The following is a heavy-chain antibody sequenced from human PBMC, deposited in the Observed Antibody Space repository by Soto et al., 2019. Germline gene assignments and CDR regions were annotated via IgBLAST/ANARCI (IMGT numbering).Heavy chain of an antibody. CDR1: GFTFSTYT. V-gene: IGHV3-21*01. Sequence: LRLSCAASGFTFSTYTMNWVRQAPGKGLEWISSISSGSSYIYYAGSVKGRFTISRDNAKNSLFLQMNSLRADDTAVYYCARNILSGGAYPDSWGQGTKVTVSS. CDR2: ISSGSSYI. CDR3: ARNILSGGAYPDS. D-gene: IGHD3-10*01. J-gene: IGHJ5*01.